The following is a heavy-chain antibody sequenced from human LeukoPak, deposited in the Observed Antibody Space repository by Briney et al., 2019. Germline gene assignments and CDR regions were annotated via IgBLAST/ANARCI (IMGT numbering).Heavy chain of an antibody. D-gene: IGHD6-19*01. CDR2: INPSGGST. CDR1: GYSFTGYS. Sequence: GASVKVSCKASGYSFTGYSMHWVRQAPGQGLEWMGIINPSGGSTSYAQKFQGRVTMTRDTSTSTVYMELSSLRSEDTAVYYCAREDSSGWYVFDYWGQGTLVTVSS. J-gene: IGHJ4*02. V-gene: IGHV1-46*01. CDR3: AREDSSGWYVFDY.